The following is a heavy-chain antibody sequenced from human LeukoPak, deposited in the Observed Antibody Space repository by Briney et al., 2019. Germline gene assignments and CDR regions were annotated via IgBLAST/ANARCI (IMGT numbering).Heavy chain of an antibody. CDR3: ARPRIVGARLAFDI. J-gene: IGHJ3*02. CDR1: GGSFSGYY. V-gene: IGHV4-34*01. Sequence: SETLSLTCAVYGGSFSGYYWSWIRQPPGKGLEWIGEINHSGSTNYNPPLKSRVTISVDTSKNQFSLKLSSVTAADTAVYYCARPRIVGARLAFDIWGQGTGLTVSS. CDR2: INHSGST. D-gene: IGHD1-26*01.